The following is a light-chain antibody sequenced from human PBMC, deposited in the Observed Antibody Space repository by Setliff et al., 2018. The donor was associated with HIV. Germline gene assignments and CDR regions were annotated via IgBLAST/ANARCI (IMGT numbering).Light chain of an antibody. Sequence: EVVLTQSPGTLSLSPGERATLSCRASQSVSSNYLAWYQQKPGQAPRLLIYATSSRATGIPDRFSGSGSGTVFTLTIARLEPEDFAIYYCQQCDNSPWTFGQGTK. V-gene: IGKV3-20*01. CDR1: QSVSSNY. CDR2: ATS. J-gene: IGKJ1*01. CDR3: QQCDNSPWT.